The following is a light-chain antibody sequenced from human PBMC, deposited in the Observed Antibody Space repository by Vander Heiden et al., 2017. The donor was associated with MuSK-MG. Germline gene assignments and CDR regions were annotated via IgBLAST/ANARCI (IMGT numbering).Light chain of an antibody. Sequence: IQMTQSPSSLSASVGDRVTITCRESQSISSYLNWYQQKPGKAPKLLIYAASSLQSGVPSRFSGSGSGTDFTLTISRLQPEDFATYYCQQSYSTWTFGQGTKVEIK. J-gene: IGKJ1*01. V-gene: IGKV1-39*01. CDR2: AAS. CDR3: QQSYSTWT. CDR1: QSISSY.